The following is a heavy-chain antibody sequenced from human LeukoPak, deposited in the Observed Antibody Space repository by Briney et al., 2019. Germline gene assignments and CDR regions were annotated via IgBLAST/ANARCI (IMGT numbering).Heavy chain of an antibody. V-gene: IGHV1-69*05. CDR3: ASCSSSCDAFDI. CDR1: GGTFSSYA. J-gene: IGHJ3*02. Sequence: ASVKVSCKASGGTFSSYAISWVRQAPGQGLEWMGGIIPIFGTANYAQKFQGRVTITTDESTSTAYMELSSLRSEDTAVYYRASCSSSCDAFDIWGQGTMVTVSS. D-gene: IGHD6-13*01. CDR2: IIPIFGTA.